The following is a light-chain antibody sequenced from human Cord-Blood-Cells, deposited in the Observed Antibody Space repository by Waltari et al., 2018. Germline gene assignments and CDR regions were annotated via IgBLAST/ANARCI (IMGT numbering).Light chain of an antibody. CDR1: QSVSSY. J-gene: IGKJ4*01. CDR2: DAC. Sequence: EIVLTQSPATLSLSPGERATLSCRASQSVSSYLAWYQQKPGQAPRLLIYDACNRATGIPARCSGSGSGTDFTLTSSSLEPEDFAVYYCQQRSNWPLTFGGGTKVEIK. V-gene: IGKV3-11*01. CDR3: QQRSNWPLT.